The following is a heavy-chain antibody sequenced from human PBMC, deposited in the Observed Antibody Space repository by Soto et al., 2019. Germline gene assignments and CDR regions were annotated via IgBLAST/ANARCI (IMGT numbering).Heavy chain of an antibody. V-gene: IGHV4-30-4*01. CDR1: GGSISSGDYY. CDR3: AREGRQYGSGDDAFDI. Sequence: TVSGGSISSGDYYWSWIRQPPGKGLEWIGYIYYSGSTYYNPSLKSRVTISVDTSKNQFSLKLSSVTAADTAVYYCAREGRQYGSGDDAFDIWGQGTMVTVSS. D-gene: IGHD3-10*01. J-gene: IGHJ3*02. CDR2: IYYSGST.